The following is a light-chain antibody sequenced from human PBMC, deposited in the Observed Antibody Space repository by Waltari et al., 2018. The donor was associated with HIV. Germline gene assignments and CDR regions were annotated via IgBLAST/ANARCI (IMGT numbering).Light chain of an antibody. CDR2: AAS. CDR3: QQYDTLYT. CDR1: QDIGKY. J-gene: IGKJ2*01. V-gene: IGKV1-33*01. Sequence: DIQVTQSPSSLSASVGASVTITCQASQDIGKYLNWYQQKPGKVPKLLIYAASSLQPGVPSRFSGSGSGTYFTFAISSLQPEDVGTYYCQQYDTLYTFGQGT.